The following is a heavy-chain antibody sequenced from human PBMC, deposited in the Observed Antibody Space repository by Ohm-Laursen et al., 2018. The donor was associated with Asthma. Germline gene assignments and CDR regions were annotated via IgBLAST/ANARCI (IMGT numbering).Heavy chain of an antibody. J-gene: IGHJ5*02. CDR3: SRERFDP. V-gene: IGHV3-74*01. Sequence: SLRLSCTAFGFTFNNYWMHWLRQAPGKGLEWVSRIKTDGTSTSYADSVKGRFTISRDNAKNTVYLQMNSLRGEDTAVYYCSRERFDPWGQGTLVTVSS. CDR2: IKTDGTST. CDR1: GFTFNNYW.